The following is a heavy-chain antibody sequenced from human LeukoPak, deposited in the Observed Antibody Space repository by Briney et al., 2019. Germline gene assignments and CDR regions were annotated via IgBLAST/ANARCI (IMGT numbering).Heavy chain of an antibody. CDR2: ISAYNGNT. V-gene: IGHV1-18*01. J-gene: IGHJ4*02. CDR1: GGTFSSYA. CDR3: ASSPPYYYDSSGPFDY. D-gene: IGHD3-22*01. Sequence: ASVKVSCKASGGTFSSYAISWVRQAPGQGLEWMGWISAYNGNTNYAQKLQGRVTMTTDTSTSTAYMELRSLRSDDTAVYYCASSPPYYYDSSGPFDYWGQGTLVTVSS.